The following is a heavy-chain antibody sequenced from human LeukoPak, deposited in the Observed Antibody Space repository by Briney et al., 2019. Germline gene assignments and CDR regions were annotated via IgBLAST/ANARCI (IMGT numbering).Heavy chain of an antibody. Sequence: GGSLRLSCAASGFTFSSYSMNWVRQAPGKGLEWVAVISYDGSNKYYADSVKGRFTISRDNSKNTLYLQMNSLRAEDTAVYYCAKLFGYMDVWGKGTTVTVSS. CDR1: GFTFSSYS. D-gene: IGHD3-16*01. CDR3: AKLFGYMDV. V-gene: IGHV3-30*18. CDR2: ISYDGSNK. J-gene: IGHJ6*03.